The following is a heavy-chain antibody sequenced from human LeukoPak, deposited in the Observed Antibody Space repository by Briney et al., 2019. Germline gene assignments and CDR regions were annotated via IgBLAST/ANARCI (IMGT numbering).Heavy chain of an antibody. V-gene: IGHV3-30*02. Sequence: GGSLRLSCAVSGFTFSSFGMNWVRQAPGKGLEWVAFIRYDGSNKYYADSVKGRFTISRDNSKNTLYLQMNSLRADDTAVYYCAKDGGEFSSSYYFFDYWGQGTLVTVSS. D-gene: IGHD6-13*01. J-gene: IGHJ4*02. CDR3: AKDGGEFSSSYYFFDY. CDR1: GFTFSSFG. CDR2: IRYDGSNK.